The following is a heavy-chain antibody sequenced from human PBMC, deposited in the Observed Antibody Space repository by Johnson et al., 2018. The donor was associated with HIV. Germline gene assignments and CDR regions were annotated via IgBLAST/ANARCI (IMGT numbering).Heavy chain of an antibody. CDR2: LSWNSGII. V-gene: IGHV3-48*04. CDR1: GFTVSSNY. J-gene: IGHJ3*02. Sequence: VQLVESGGGVVQPGGSLRLSCAASGFTVSSNYMSWVRQAPGKGLEWVSGLSWNSGIIGYADSVKGRFTISRDNAKKSLYLQMNSLRAEDTAVYYCAKGDYFDTRAAFDIWGQGTVVIVSS. D-gene: IGHD3-22*01. CDR3: AKGDYFDTRAAFDI.